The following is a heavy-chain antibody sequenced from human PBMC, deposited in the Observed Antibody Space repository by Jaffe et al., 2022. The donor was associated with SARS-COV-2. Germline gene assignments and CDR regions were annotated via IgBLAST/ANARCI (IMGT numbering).Heavy chain of an antibody. CDR3: VKEVQSHAFWSGHNP. D-gene: IGHD3-3*01. CDR1: GFTFNSYS. J-gene: IGHJ4*02. Sequence: EVQLLESGGGLVQPGGSLRLSCAASGFTFNSYSMTWVRQASGKGLEWVAVISGSGEITYYAGSVKGRFTISRDNPKNMVFLQMNSLRAEDTAVYYCVKEVQSHAFWSGHNPWGQGTLVTVSS. CDR2: ISGSGEIT. V-gene: IGHV3-23*01.